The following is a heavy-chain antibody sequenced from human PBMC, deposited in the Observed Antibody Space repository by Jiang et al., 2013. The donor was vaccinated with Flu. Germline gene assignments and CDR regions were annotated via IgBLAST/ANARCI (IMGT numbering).Heavy chain of an antibody. CDR2: INTNTGNP. J-gene: IGHJ5*02. D-gene: IGHD6-13*01. CDR3: AARPRGSSWYKNWFDP. CDR1: GYTFTSYA. Sequence: QSGSELKRPGASVKVSCKASGYTFTSYAMNWVRQAPGQGLEWMGWINTNTGNPTYAQGFTGRFVFSLDTSVSTAYLQISSLKAEDTAVYYCAARPRGSSWYKNWFDPWGQGTLVTVSS. V-gene: IGHV7-4-1*02.